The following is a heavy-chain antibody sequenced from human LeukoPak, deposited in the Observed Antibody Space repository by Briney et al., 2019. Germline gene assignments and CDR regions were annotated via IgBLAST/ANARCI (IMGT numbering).Heavy chain of an antibody. CDR1: GGSISSGSYY. V-gene: IGHV4-61*02. Sequence: PSETLSLTCTASGGSISSGSYYWSWIRQPAGKGLEWIGRIYTSGSTNYNPSLKSRVTISVDTSKNQCSLKLSSVTAADTAVYYCARAWIWYYDILTGYYDYWGQGTLVTVSS. CDR3: ARAWIWYYDILTGYYDY. CDR2: IYTSGST. D-gene: IGHD3-9*01. J-gene: IGHJ4*02.